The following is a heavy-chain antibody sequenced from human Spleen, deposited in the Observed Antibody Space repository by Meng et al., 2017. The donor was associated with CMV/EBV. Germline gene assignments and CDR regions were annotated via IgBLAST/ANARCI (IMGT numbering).Heavy chain of an antibody. Sequence: WGAGLCKPSETLSLTCAVYGGSFSGYYWSWIRQPPGKGLEWIGRIYTSGSTNYNPSLKSRVTMSVDTSKNQFSLKLSSVTAADTAVYYCARATITRRWGYNSYYFDYWGQGTLVTVSS. CDR3: ARATITRRWGYNSYYFDY. V-gene: IGHV4-59*10. J-gene: IGHJ4*02. CDR2: IYTSGST. CDR1: GGSFSGYY. D-gene: IGHD5-24*01.